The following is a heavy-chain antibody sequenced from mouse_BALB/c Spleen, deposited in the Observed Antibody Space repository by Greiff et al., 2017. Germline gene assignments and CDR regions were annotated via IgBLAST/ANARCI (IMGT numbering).Heavy chain of an antibody. J-gene: IGHJ4*01. V-gene: IGHV5-17*02. Sequence: EVMLVESGGGLVQPGGSRKLSCAASGFSFSSFGMHWVRQAPEKGLEWVAYISSGSSTIYYADTVKGRFTISRDNPENTLYLQMTSLRSEDTAMYYCARRDGPYAMDYWGQGTSVTVSS. D-gene: IGHD3-3*01. CDR1: GFSFSSFG. CDR2: ISSGSSTI. CDR3: ARRDGPYAMDY.